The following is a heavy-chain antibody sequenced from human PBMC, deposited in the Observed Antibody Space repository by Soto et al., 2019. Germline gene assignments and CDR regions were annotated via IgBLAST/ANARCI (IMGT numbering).Heavy chain of an antibody. V-gene: IGHV4-31*03. D-gene: IGHD3-22*01. CDR3: ARANSSGYYARFDP. Sequence: SETLSLTCTVSGGSISSGGYYWSWIRQHPGKGLEWIGYICYSGSTYYNPSLKSRVTISVDTSKNQFSLKLSSVTAADTAVYYCARANSSGYYARFDPWGQGTLVTVSS. CDR1: GGSISSGGYY. CDR2: ICYSGST. J-gene: IGHJ5*02.